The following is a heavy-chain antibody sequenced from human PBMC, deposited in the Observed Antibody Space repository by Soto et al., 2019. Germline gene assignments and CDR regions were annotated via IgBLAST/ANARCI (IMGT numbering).Heavy chain of an antibody. D-gene: IGHD5-18*01. CDR3: GRDQRDGYGFDP. CDR1: GDSISSGGYS. Sequence: QVQLQESGSGLVKPSQTLSLTCDVSGDSISSGGYSWNWIRQPPGQGLEWIGYIYYTGSTSYNPSLKSRVTISVDRAKNQFSLKVTSMTAADTAIYYCGRDQRDGYGFDPWGQGTLVTVSS. J-gene: IGHJ5*02. V-gene: IGHV4-30-2*01. CDR2: IYYTGST.